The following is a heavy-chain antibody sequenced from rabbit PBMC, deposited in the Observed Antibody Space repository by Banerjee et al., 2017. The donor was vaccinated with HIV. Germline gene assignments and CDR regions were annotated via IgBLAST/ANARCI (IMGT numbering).Heavy chain of an antibody. CDR1: GFSFSSSYY. V-gene: IGHV1S40*01. Sequence: QSLEESGGDLVKPGASLTLTCTASGFSFSSSYYMCWVRQAPGKGLEWIGCIYAGSSGTYYATWAKGRFTISKSSSTTVTLQMTSLTAADTATYFCARRYPNDSGYYSAFDLWGQGTLVTVS. D-gene: IGHD1-1*01. J-gene: IGHJ3*01. CDR2: IYAGSSGT. CDR3: ARRYPNDSGYYSAFDL.